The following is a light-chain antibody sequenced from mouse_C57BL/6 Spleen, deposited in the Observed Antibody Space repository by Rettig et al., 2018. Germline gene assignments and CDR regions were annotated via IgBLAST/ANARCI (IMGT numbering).Light chain of an antibody. CDR3: QHFWDTPRT. J-gene: IGKJ1*01. V-gene: IGKV12-46*01. Sequence: DIQMTQSPASLSVSVGETVTITCRTSENIYSNLAWYQQKQGKSPQLLVYTATDLADGVPSRFSGSGSGTQYSLKINSLQSEDFGNYYCQHFWDTPRTFGGGTKLEIK. CDR2: TAT. CDR1: ENIYSN.